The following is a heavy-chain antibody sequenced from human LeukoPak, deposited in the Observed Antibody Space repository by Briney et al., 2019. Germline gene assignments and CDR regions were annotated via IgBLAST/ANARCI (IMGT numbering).Heavy chain of an antibody. V-gene: IGHV4-4*07. D-gene: IGHD4/OR15-4a*01. CDR3: ARLGARGYYYSYMDV. Sequence: SETLSLTCTVSGGTISSYYWSWIRQPAGKGLEWIGRIYTSGSANYNPSLKSRVTMSVDTSKNQFSLKLSSVTAADTAVYYCARLGARGYYYSYMDVWGKGTTVTVSS. CDR2: IYTSGSA. J-gene: IGHJ6*03. CDR1: GGTISSYY.